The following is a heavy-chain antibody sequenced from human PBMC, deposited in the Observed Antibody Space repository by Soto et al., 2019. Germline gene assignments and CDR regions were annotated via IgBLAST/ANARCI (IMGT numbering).Heavy chain of an antibody. D-gene: IGHD3-22*01. CDR1: GGTFNSYD. Sequence: GASVKVSCKASGGTFNSYDINWVRQAPGQGLEWMGGIIPIVETPKYAQKFQGRVTITADESTNTVYMELSSLRSEDTAMYYCARLSRXNYYDTSGFFKDNWFDPWGQGTLVTVS. CDR2: IIPIVETP. CDR3: ARLSRXNYYDTSGFFKDNWFDP. J-gene: IGHJ5*02. V-gene: IGHV1-69*13.